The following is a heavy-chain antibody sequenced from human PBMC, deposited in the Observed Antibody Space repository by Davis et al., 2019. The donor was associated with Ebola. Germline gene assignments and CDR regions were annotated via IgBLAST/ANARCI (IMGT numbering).Heavy chain of an antibody. CDR1: GYTFTSYD. Sequence: AASVKVSCKASGYTFTSYDINWVRQATGQGLEWMGWMNPNSGNTGYAQKFQGRVTMTRNTSISTAYMELSSLRSEDTAVYYCARSYNYYGSGSPDYWGQGTLVTVSS. V-gene: IGHV1-8*01. J-gene: IGHJ4*02. D-gene: IGHD3-10*01. CDR3: ARSYNYYGSGSPDY. CDR2: MNPNSGNT.